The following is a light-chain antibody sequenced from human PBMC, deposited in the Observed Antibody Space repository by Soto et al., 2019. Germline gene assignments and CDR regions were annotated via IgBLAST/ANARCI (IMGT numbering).Light chain of an antibody. CDR2: GAS. CDR1: QSVSSSY. V-gene: IGKV3-20*01. J-gene: IGKJ5*01. CDR3: QQYGSSLSIT. Sequence: EIVLTQSPGTLSLSPGERATLSCRASQSVSSSYLAWYQQKPGQAPRLLIYGASSRATGIPDRFSGSLSGTYFTLTISRLEPEDFAVYYCQQYGSSLSITFGQGTRLEIK.